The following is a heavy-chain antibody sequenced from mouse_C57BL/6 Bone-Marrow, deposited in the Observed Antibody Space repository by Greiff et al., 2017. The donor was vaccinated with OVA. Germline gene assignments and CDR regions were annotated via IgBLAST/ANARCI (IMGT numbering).Heavy chain of an antibody. CDR3: ARGGYYYGRGFAY. J-gene: IGHJ3*01. Sequence: EVKLVESGGDLVKPGGSLKLSCAASGFTFSSYGMSWVRQTPDKRLEWVATISSGGSYTYYPDSVKGRFTISRDNAKNTLYLQMSSLKSEDTAMYYCARGGYYYGRGFAYWGQGTLVTVSA. D-gene: IGHD1-1*01. CDR1: GFTFSSYG. CDR2: ISSGGSYT. V-gene: IGHV5-6*02.